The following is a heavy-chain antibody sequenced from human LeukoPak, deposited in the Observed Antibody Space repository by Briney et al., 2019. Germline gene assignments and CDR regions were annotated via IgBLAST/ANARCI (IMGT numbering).Heavy chain of an antibody. V-gene: IGHV4-34*01. CDR1: GGSFSGYY. D-gene: IGHD3-10*01. J-gene: IGHJ4*02. CDR2: INHSGST. Sequence: SETLSLTCAVYGGSFSGYYWSWIRQPPGKGLEWIGEINHSGSTNYNPSLKSRVTISVDTSKNQFSLKLSSVTAADTAVYYCARVTMARGVTDKEGIDYWGQGTLVTVSS. CDR3: ARVTMARGVTDKEGIDY.